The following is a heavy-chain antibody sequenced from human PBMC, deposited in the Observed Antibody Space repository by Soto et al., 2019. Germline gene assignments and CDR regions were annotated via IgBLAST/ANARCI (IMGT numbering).Heavy chain of an antibody. CDR3: TKEKSVINSGYDAFDI. J-gene: IGHJ3*02. Sequence: GCSMGLCRAASGFSVWSYEMAGVRKAPGKGLEWVAYISISGGTIYYGDSVEGRFTISRDNADNSLYLQMNSLRAEDTAVYYCTKEKSVINSGYDAFDIWGRGTVVTVPS. CDR2: ISISGGTI. V-gene: IGHV3-48*03. CDR1: GFSVWSYE. D-gene: IGHD5-12*01.